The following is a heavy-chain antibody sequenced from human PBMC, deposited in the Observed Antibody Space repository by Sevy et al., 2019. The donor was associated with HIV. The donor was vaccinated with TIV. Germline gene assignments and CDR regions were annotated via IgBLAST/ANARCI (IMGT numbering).Heavy chain of an antibody. Sequence: ASVKVSCKASGGTFSSYAISWVRQAPGHGLEWMGGIIPIFGTANYAQKFQGRVTITADESTSTAYIELSGLRTEATTSEGGVRITAEHCASKAYMRVGGPRSKEIAVDYCARARKNCSSTSCESYYYYCYGMDVWGQGTTVTVSS. D-gene: IGHD2-2*01. CDR2: IIPIFGTA. J-gene: IGHJ6*02. CDR3: VRITAEHCASKAYMRVGGPRSKEIAVDYCARARKNCSSTSCESYYYYCYGMDV. CDR1: GGTFSSYA. V-gene: IGHV1-69*13.